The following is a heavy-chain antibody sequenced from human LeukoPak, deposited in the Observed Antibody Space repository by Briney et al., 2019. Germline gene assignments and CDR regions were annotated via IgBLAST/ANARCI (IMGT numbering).Heavy chain of an antibody. CDR3: ARGRGRAVAAKGDAFDI. V-gene: IGHV3-13*01. Sequence: GGSLRLSCAASGFTFSSYDMHWVRQATGKRLKWVSTIGTAGDTYYLDSVTGRFTISRDNSKNTLYLQMNSLRAEDTAVYYCARGRGRAVAAKGDAFDIWGQGTMVTVSS. J-gene: IGHJ3*02. CDR2: IGTAGDT. CDR1: GFTFSSYD. D-gene: IGHD6-19*01.